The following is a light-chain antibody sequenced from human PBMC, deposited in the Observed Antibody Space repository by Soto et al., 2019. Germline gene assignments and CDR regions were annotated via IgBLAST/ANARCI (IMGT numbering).Light chain of an antibody. J-gene: IGLJ1*01. Sequence: QSVLTDPPSTSATPSQRVTISCSGSSSNIGSNSVNWYQQLPGTAPKRLISNNNQRLSWVPDRLSCSMSVTSASLSIGGPQSEDVADYYCAAWDDSLRGVFGTGTKVTVL. V-gene: IGLV1-47*02. CDR1: SSNIGSNS. CDR2: NNN. CDR3: AAWDDSLRGV.